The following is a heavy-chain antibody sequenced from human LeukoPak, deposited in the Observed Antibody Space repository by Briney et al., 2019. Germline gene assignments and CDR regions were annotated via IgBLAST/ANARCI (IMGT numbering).Heavy chain of an antibody. CDR3: ARDSGWLRYHD. D-gene: IGHD5-12*01. V-gene: IGHV3-23*01. J-gene: IGHJ4*02. Sequence: PGGSLRLSCVGSGFTFSTHGMNWVRQAPGKGLEWVSGIGGSGIGHSTHYADSVKGRFTVSRDNSKNMAYLQMDSLRAEDTALYYCARDSGWLRYHDWGQGALVTVSS. CDR1: GFTFSTHG. CDR2: IGGSGIGHST.